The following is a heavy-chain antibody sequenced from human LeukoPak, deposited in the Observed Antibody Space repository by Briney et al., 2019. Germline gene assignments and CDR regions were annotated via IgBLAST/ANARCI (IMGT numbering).Heavy chain of an antibody. D-gene: IGHD3-16*01. J-gene: IGHJ4*02. Sequence: PGGSLRLSCAASGFTFSNAWMSWVRQAPGKGLEWVGRTRNKANSYTTEYAASVKGRFTISRDDSKNSLYVQMNSLKIEDTAVYYCARGYYYDYWGQGTLVTVSS. CDR1: GFTFSNAW. CDR3: ARGYYYDY. V-gene: IGHV3-72*01. CDR2: TRNKANSYTT.